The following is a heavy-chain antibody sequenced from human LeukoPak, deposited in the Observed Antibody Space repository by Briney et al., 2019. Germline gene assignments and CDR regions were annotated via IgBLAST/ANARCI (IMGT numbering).Heavy chain of an antibody. CDR1: GGSISSGAYS. Sequence: PSETLSLTCAVSGGSISSGAYSWSWIRQPPGKGLEWIGFMYQGGSTYYNPSLKSRVTISADRPKNQFSLNLSSVTAADTAVYYCAIAPGFGGNLGFDYWGQGTLVTVSS. D-gene: IGHD4-23*01. V-gene: IGHV4-30-2*01. CDR3: AIAPGFGGNLGFDY. CDR2: MYQGGST. J-gene: IGHJ4*02.